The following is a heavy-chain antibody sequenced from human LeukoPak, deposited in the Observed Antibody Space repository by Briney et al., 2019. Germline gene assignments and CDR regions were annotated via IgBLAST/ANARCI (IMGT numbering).Heavy chain of an antibody. CDR1: GFTFSSYG. Sequence: GRSLRLSCAASGFTFSSYGMHWVRQAPGKGLEWVALIWYDGSNKYYADSVKGRFTVSRDNSKNTLYLQMNSLRAEDTAVYYCARDQEGGYSFSFAWGQGTLVTVSS. V-gene: IGHV3-33*01. J-gene: IGHJ4*02. CDR3: ARDQEGGYSFSFA. D-gene: IGHD1-1*01. CDR2: IWYDGSNK.